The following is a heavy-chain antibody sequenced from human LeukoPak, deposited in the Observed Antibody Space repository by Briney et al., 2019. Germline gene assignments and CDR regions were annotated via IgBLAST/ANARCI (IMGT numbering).Heavy chain of an antibody. J-gene: IGHJ4*02. CDR2: ISSSSSYI. V-gene: IGHV3-21*01. D-gene: IGHD3-9*01. Sequence: PGGSLRLSCAASGFTFSSYSMNWVRQAPGKGLEWVSSISSSSSYIYYADSVKGRFTISRDNAKNSLYLQMNSLRAEDTAVYYCARGKYYDILTGYYKDPAPFDYWGQGTLVTVSS. CDR1: GFTFSSYS. CDR3: ARGKYYDILTGYYKDPAPFDY.